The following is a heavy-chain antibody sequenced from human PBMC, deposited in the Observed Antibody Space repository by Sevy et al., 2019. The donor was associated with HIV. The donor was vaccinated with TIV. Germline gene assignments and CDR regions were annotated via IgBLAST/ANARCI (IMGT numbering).Heavy chain of an antibody. D-gene: IGHD3-9*01. CDR3: TRPGGPGGGSYYDVLTGFYE. CDR1: GFTFSGSA. CDR2: IRSKANSNAA. Sequence: GGSLRLSCAASGFTFSGSAIHWFRQASGKGLEWVGRIRSKANSNAAAYAASVKGRFTISRDDSKNTSYLQMNSLKTEDTAVYYCTRPGGPGGGSYYDVLTGFYEWGQGTLVTVSS. V-gene: IGHV3-73*01. J-gene: IGHJ4*02.